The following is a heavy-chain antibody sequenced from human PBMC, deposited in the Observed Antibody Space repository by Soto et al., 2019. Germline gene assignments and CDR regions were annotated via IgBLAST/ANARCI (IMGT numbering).Heavy chain of an antibody. CDR1: GYTFTSFY. CDR3: ASLAVAGTYFDY. V-gene: IGHV1-46*01. D-gene: IGHD6-19*01. Sequence: QVQLVQSGAEVKKPGASVKVSCKASGYTFTSFYLHWVRQAPGQGLEWMGSINPSGGDTKYAQKFQGRVTMTPDTSANTVYLDLSSLKSEDTAVYYCASLAVAGTYFDYWGQGTLVTVSS. J-gene: IGHJ4*02. CDR2: INPSGGDT.